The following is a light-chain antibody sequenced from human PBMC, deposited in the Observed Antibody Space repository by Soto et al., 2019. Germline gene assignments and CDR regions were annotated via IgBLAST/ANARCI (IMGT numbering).Light chain of an antibody. CDR2: AAS. CDR1: QDIAIY. V-gene: IGKV1-9*01. Sequence: DIQITQSPSSLSASVLYRVTITCSASQDIAIYLAWYQQKPGEAPKLLIYAASTLYGGVPSRFSGGGSGTDFALTITSLQAEDFATYYCQQLRMYPSTFGGGTRLEIK. J-gene: IGKJ5*01. CDR3: QQLRMYPST.